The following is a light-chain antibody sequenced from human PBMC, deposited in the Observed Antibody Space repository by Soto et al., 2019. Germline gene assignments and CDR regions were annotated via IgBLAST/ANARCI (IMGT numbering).Light chain of an antibody. CDR1: QSIDSW. CDR3: QRTLSFPPT. V-gene: IGKV1-12*01. CDR2: TGS. J-gene: IGKJ1*01. Sequence: DIQMTQSPSSVSASVGDRVTITCRASQSIDSWLAWYQQKPGEAPKLLIFTGSLLHSGVPPRFSGSGSGTDFTFTISGLQPDDFATYYCQRTLSFPPTFGQGTKG.